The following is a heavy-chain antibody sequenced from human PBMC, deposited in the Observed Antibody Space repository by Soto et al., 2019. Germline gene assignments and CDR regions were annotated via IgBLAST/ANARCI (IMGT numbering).Heavy chain of an antibody. Sequence: PGESLKISCAASGFTFSSYWMHWVRQAPGKGLEWVAVISYDGSNKYYADSVKGRFTISRDNSKNTLYLQMNSLRAEDTAVYYCAKVRITGTTIGPLWFDPWGQGTLVTVSS. CDR3: AKVRITGTTIGPLWFDP. V-gene: IGHV3-30*18. CDR2: ISYDGSNK. CDR1: GFTFSSYW. D-gene: IGHD1-20*01. J-gene: IGHJ5*02.